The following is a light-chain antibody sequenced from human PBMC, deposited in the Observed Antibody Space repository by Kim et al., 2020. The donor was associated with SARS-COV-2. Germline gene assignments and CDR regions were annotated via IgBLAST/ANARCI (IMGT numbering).Light chain of an antibody. J-gene: IGKJ5*01. CDR2: AAA. CDR1: QAVESPY. Sequence: SPGERATLFCRTSQAVESPYLAWYQQKPGQAPRLLFYAAASRATGIPDRFSGSGSGTDFTLTISRLEPEDFAVYYCQQYDTSPITFGQGTRLEIK. V-gene: IGKV3-20*01. CDR3: QQYDTSPIT.